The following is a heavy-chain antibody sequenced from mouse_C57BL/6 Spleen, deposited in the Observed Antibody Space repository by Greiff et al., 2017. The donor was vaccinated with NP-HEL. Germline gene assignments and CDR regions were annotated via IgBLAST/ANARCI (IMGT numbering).Heavy chain of an antibody. CDR2: IRNKANGYTS. CDR3: ASGSSRYCYFDV. J-gene: IGHJ1*03. V-gene: IGHV7-3*01. CDR1: GFTFTDYY. D-gene: IGHD1-1*01. Sequence: EVQVVESGGGLVQPGGSLSLSCAASGFTFTDYYMRWVRQPPGKALEWLGFIRNKANGYTSEYSASVKDRFTISRDKSQNILLLRMNALRAEDGATYYCASGSSRYCYFDVWGTGTTVTVSS.